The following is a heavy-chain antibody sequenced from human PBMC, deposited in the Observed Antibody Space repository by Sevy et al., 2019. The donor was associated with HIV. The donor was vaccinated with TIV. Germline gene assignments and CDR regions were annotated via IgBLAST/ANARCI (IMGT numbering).Heavy chain of an antibody. V-gene: IGHV3-48*02. Sequence: GGSLRLSCAASGFTFSSYSMNWVRQAPGKGLEWVSYISSSSSTIYYADSVKGRFTISRDNAKNSLYLQMNSLGDEDTAVYYCARVDFWSGYYTGDYYYMDVWGKGTTVTVSS. CDR3: ARVDFWSGYYTGDYYYMDV. CDR1: GFTFSSYS. CDR2: ISSSSSTI. D-gene: IGHD3-3*01. J-gene: IGHJ6*03.